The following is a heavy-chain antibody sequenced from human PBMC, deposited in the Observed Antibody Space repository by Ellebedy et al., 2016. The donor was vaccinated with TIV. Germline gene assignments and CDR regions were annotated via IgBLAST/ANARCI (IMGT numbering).Heavy chain of an antibody. Sequence: GESLKISCAASGFTFSDFYMSWMRQAPGRGLEWVSYINYDGSAILYADSVRGRFTISRDNAKNSLYLEINNLRADDTAVYYCARDVTGIRGFGYWGQGTLVTVS. CDR2: INYDGSAI. J-gene: IGHJ4*02. D-gene: IGHD1-1*01. CDR1: GFTFSDFY. CDR3: ARDVTGIRGFGY. V-gene: IGHV3-11*01.